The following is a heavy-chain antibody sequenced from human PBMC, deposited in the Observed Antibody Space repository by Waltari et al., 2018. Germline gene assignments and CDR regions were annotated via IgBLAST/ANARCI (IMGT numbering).Heavy chain of an antibody. CDR3: ARRDDYGDDPFWT. Sequence: EEHLVESGGGLVQPGGSLRLSCAASGFIFSNYEMNWIRQAPGKGLEWVSYIRSSGSTSYYADSAKGRFTISRDNAKNSLYLQMNSLRAEDTAVYYSARRDDYGDDPFWTWGQGTLVTVSS. D-gene: IGHD4-17*01. CDR2: IRSSGSTS. V-gene: IGHV3-48*03. J-gene: IGHJ5*02. CDR1: GFIFSNYE.